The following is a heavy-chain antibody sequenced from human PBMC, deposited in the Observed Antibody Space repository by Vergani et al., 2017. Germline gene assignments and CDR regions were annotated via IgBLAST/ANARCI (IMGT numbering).Heavy chain of an antibody. CDR2: IFHTGGT. V-gene: IGHV4-4*03. Sequence: QVQLQESGPGLVKPPGTLSLTCVVSGGSISSSNWWSWVRQAPGKGLAWIGEIFHTGGTNYNPSLKSRVTMLVDKSKNQFSLEVTSVTATDTAVYYRARGGYGGNSASLASWGQGALVTVSS. CDR1: GGSISSSNW. D-gene: IGHD4-23*01. CDR3: ARGGYGGNSASLAS. J-gene: IGHJ5*01.